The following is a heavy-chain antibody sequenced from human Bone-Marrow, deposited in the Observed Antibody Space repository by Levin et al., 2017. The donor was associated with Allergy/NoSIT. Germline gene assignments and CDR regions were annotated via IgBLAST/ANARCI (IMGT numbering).Heavy chain of an antibody. CDR2: LSRSGGST. V-gene: IGHV3-23*05. Sequence: PGGSLRLSCVVSGFTLNSYTIYWVRQAPGKGLEWVSSLSRSGGSTYYTDAVKGRFTISRDTYKNPVYLQMNSLRVEDTAMYYCAKDRQQLVVCQGTFDIWGRGTRVTVSS. CDR1: GFTLNSYT. D-gene: IGHD2-8*02. J-gene: IGHJ3*02. CDR3: AKDRQQLVVCQGTFDI.